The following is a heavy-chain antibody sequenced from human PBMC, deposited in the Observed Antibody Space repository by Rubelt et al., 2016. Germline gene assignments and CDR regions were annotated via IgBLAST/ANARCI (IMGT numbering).Heavy chain of an antibody. Sequence: VQLVQSGAEVKKPGESLKISCKGSGYSFTSYGISWVRQAPGQGLEWMGWISAYSGNTNYAQKLQGRVTMTTDTSTSTAYMELRSLRSDDTAVYYCARERDDYGDYWGQGTLVTVSS. J-gene: IGHJ4*02. CDR1: GYSFTSYG. CDR3: ARERDDYGDY. CDR2: ISAYSGNT. D-gene: IGHD5-24*01. V-gene: IGHV1-18*01.